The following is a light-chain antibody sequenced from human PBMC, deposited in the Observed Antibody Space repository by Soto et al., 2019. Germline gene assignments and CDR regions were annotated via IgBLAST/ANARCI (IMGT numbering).Light chain of an antibody. CDR3: CSYAGDSTLV. Sequence: QSALTQPASVSGSPGQSITISCTGTSSDVGSYDLVSWYQQHPGKDPKLMIYEGSKRPSGVSNRFSGSKSGNTASLTISGLQAEDEADYYCCSYAGDSTLVFGGGTQLTVL. CDR2: EGS. CDR1: SSDVGSYDL. J-gene: IGLJ2*01. V-gene: IGLV2-23*01.